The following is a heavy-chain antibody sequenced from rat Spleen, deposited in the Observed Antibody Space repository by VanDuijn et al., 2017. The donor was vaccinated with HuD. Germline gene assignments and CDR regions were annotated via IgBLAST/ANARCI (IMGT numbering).Heavy chain of an antibody. D-gene: IGHD1-11*01. CDR2: ITTGGGNT. CDR3: ARRHYGYTDYFDY. J-gene: IGHJ2*01. CDR1: GFTFSNYY. Sequence: EVQLVESGGGLVQPGRSMKLSCVVSGFTFSNYYMDWVRQAPTKGLEWVASITTGGGNTYYRDSVKGRFAISRDNAKSTLSLQMDSLRSEDTATYYCARRHYGYTDYFDYWGQGVMVPVSS. V-gene: IGHV5-25*01.